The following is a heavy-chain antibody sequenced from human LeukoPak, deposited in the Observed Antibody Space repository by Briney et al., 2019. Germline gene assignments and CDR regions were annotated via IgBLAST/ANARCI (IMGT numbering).Heavy chain of an antibody. D-gene: IGHD6-13*01. CDR2: IKQDGNEK. J-gene: IGHJ3*02. CDR3: ARVDGSSAWWNAFDM. CDR1: EFTFSSYW. V-gene: IGHV3-7*05. Sequence: PGGSLRLSCAAPEFTFSSYWMTWVRQAPGKGLEWVANIKQDGNEKYYVDSVKGRFTISRDNAKNSLYLQMNSLRAEDTAVYYCARVDGSSAWWNAFDMWGQGTTVTVSS.